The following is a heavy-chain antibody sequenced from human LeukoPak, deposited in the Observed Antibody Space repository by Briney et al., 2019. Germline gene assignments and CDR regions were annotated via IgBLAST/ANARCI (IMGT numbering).Heavy chain of an antibody. CDR2: IYHSGST. V-gene: IGHV4-38-2*02. J-gene: IGHJ6*02. CDR1: GYSISSGYY. Sequence: PSETLSLTCTVSGYSISSGYYWGWIRQPPGKGLEWIGSIYHSGSTYYNPSLKSRVTISVDTSKNQFSLKLSSVTAADTAVYYCARGARSSYSLALYYYYYGMDVWGQGTTVTVSS. D-gene: IGHD3-10*01. CDR3: ARGARSSYSLALYYYYYGMDV.